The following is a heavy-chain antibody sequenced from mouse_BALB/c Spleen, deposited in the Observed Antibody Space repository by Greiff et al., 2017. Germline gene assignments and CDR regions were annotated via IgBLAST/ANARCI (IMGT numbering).Heavy chain of an antibody. CDR2: IYPSDSYT. J-gene: IGHJ4*01. Sequence: QVQLQQPGAELVRPGASVKLSCKASGYTFTSYWINWVKQRPGQGLEWIGNIYPSDSYTNYNQKFKDKATLTVDKSSSTAYMQLSSPTSEDSAVYYCTRFGNYMDYWGQGTSVTVSS. D-gene: IGHD2-1*01. CDR3: TRFGNYMDY. V-gene: IGHV1-69*02. CDR1: GYTFTSYW.